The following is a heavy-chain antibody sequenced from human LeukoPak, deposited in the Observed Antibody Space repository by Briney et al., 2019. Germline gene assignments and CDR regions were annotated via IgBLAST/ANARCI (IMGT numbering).Heavy chain of an antibody. CDR1: GYSISSGYY. CDR2: IYHSGST. D-gene: IGHD1-20*01. J-gene: IGHJ4*02. Sequence: SETLSLTCTVSGYSISSGYYWGWIRQPPGKGLEWIGSIYHSGSTYYNPSLKSRVTISVDTSKNQFSLKLSSVTAADTAVYYCARIGNWNHFDYWGQGTLVTVSS. CDR3: ARIGNWNHFDY. V-gene: IGHV4-38-2*02.